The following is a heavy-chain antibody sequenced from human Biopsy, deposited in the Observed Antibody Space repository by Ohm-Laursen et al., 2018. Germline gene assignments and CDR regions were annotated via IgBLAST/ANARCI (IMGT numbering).Heavy chain of an antibody. D-gene: IGHD3-22*01. Sequence: SGTLSLTCTVSGDSISSYYWSWIRQPPGKGLEWIGYVYYTGSTDYNPSLQSRVTISVDTSKNHFSLRLRSVTPADTAIYYCARDRGYYSDRTVPGYFDLWGQTDAFDIWGQGTMVTVSS. V-gene: IGHV4-59*01. CDR3: ARDRGYYSDRTVPGYFDLWGQTDAFDI. CDR2: VYYTGST. J-gene: IGHJ3*02. CDR1: GDSISSYY.